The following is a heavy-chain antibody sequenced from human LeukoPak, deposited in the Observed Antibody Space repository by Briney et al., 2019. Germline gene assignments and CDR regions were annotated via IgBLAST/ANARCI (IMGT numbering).Heavy chain of an antibody. J-gene: IGHJ4*02. CDR3: ARQLAVAGKAGFDY. CDR1: GGSISSYY. D-gene: IGHD6-19*01. Sequence: SETLSLTCTVSGGSISSYYWTWIRQPAGKGLEWIGRIYTTGSTNYNPSLNSRVTMSVDTSKKQFSLKLSSVTAADTAVYYCARQLAVAGKAGFDYWGQGTLVTVSS. CDR2: IYTTGST. V-gene: IGHV4-4*07.